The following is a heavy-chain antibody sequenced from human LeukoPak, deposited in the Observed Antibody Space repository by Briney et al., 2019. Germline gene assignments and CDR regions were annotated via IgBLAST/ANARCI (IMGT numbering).Heavy chain of an antibody. CDR1: GFSFTNYW. J-gene: IGHJ4*02. D-gene: IGHD2-15*01. Sequence: GESLKISCTGSGFSFTNYWIGWVRQMPGKGLEWMGIIYPGDSDTRYSPSFQGHVTISADKSIRTAYLQWSSLKASDTAMYYCARYCSGRTCHQGIDYWGQGTLVTVSS. CDR2: IYPGDSDT. CDR3: ARYCSGRTCHQGIDY. V-gene: IGHV5-51*01.